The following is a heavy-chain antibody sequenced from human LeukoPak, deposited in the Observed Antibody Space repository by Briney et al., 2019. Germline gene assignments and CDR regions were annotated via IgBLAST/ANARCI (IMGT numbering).Heavy chain of an antibody. CDR3: VWTSGYSGYYYMDV. D-gene: IGHD5-12*01. V-gene: IGHV1-2*02. CDR2: INPNSGGT. J-gene: IGHJ6*03. CDR1: GYTFTGYY. Sequence: ASVKVSCKASGYTFTGYYMHWVRQAPGQGLEWMGWINPNSGGTNYAQKFQGRVTMTRDTSISTAYMELSRLRSDDTAVYYCVWTSGYSGYYYMDVWGKGTTVTVSS.